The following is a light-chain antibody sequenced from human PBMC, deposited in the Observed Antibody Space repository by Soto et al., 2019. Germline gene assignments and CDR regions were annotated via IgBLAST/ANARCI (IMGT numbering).Light chain of an antibody. CDR2: KNN. J-gene: IGLJ3*02. CDR1: SSNIGSNY. CDR3: GSWDDSLSGPWV. Sequence: QSVLTQPPSASGTPGQRVTISCSGSSSNIGSNYVYWYQQFPGTAPKLLIYKNNQRPSGVPDRFSGSKSGTSASLAISGLRSEDEADYYCGSWDDSLSGPWVFGGGTKLTVL. V-gene: IGLV1-47*01.